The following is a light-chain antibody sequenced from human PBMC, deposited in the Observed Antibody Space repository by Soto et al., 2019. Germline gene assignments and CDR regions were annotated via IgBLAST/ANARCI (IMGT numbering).Light chain of an antibody. J-gene: IGKJ5*01. CDR3: QQYGSSPRT. Sequence: PGERATLSCRASQSVSSNFLAXYQXKXGXXXRXXXYDTSNRATGIPARFSGRGSGTDFTLTISRLEPEDFAVYYCQQYGSSPRTFGQGTRLEIK. V-gene: IGKV3-20*01. CDR2: DTS. CDR1: QSVSSNF.